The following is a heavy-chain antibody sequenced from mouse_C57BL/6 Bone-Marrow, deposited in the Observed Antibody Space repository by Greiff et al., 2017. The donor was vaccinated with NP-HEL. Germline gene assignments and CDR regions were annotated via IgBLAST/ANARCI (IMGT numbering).Heavy chain of an antibody. Sequence: VQLQQSGPELVKPGASVKIPCKASGYTFTDYNMDWVKQSHGKSLEWIGDINPNNGGTIYNQKFKGKATLTVDKSSSTAYMELRSLTSEDTAVYYCARLRAYGNYLYYFDYWGQGTTLTVSS. V-gene: IGHV1-18*01. CDR3: ARLRAYGNYLYYFDY. J-gene: IGHJ2*01. D-gene: IGHD2-1*01. CDR1: GYTFTDYN. CDR2: INPNNGGT.